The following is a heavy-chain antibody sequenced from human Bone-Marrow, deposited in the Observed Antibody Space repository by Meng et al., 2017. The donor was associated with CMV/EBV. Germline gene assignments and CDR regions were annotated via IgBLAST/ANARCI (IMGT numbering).Heavy chain of an antibody. J-gene: IGHJ4*02. V-gene: IGHV4-61*01. CDR3: ARAPNYDILTGYYFDY. D-gene: IGHD3-9*01. CDR1: SGSIGNYY. Sequence: SGSIGNYYWTWIRQPPGKGLECIGYVYYSGSTNYNPSLKSRVTISVDTSKNQFSLKLSSVTAADTAVYYCARAPNYDILTGYYFDYWGQGTLVTVSS. CDR2: VYYSGST.